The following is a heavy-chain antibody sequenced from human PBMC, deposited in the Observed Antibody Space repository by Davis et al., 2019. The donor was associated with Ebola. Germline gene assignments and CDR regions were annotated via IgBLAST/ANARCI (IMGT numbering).Heavy chain of an antibody. CDR2: IIIICSYI. CDR1: GFTFSSYS. Sequence: GGSLRLSCAASGFTFSSYSMNWVRQPPGKGLEWVSPIIIICSYIYYADSVKGRFTIPRDNAKNTLYLQMNSLRAEDTAVYYCAKDPRTTRLGAIFDYWGQGTLVTVSS. CDR3: AKDPRTTRLGAIFDY. D-gene: IGHD1-26*01. J-gene: IGHJ4*02. V-gene: IGHV3-21*04.